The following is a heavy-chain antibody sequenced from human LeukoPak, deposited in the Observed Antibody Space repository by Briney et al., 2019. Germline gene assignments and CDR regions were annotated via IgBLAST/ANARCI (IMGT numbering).Heavy chain of an antibody. Sequence: PGGSLRLSCAASGFTFSGSAMHWVRQASGKGLEWVGRIRSKANSYATAYAASVKGRFTISRDDSKNTAYLQMNSPKTEDTAVYYCTRHSYSSGWYGYYYYMDVWGKGTTVTVSS. V-gene: IGHV3-73*01. CDR1: GFTFSGSA. CDR3: TRHSYSSGWYGYYYYMDV. CDR2: IRSKANSYAT. J-gene: IGHJ6*03. D-gene: IGHD6-19*01.